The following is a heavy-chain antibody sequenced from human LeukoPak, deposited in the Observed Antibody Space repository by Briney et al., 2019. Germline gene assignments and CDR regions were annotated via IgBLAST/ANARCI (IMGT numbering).Heavy chain of an antibody. D-gene: IGHD6-13*01. V-gene: IGHV5-51*01. CDR3: ARFEAAAGTGRWFDP. J-gene: IGHJ5*02. CDR1: GYRFSSYW. Sequence: GESLKISCKGSGYRFSSYWIGWVRQMPGKGLEWMGIIYPGDSDTRYSPSFQGQVTISADKSISTAHLQWSSLKASDTAMYYCARFEAAAGTGRWFDPWGEGTLVTVSS. CDR2: IYPGDSDT.